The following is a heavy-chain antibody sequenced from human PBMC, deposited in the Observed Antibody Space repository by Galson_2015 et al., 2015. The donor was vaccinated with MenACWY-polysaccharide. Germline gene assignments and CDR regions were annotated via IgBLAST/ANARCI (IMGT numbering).Heavy chain of an antibody. J-gene: IGHJ6*03. V-gene: IGHV4-4*02. D-gene: IGHD6-19*01. CDR3: ARVQRGAVSGAVSYFYFYMDV. Sequence: TLSLTCNVSGASFNSDYWWTWVRQPPGKALEWIGDIHESGTTTYKSSLRSRASISVNPSINQYSLRLTSVTAADTAVYYCARVQRGAVSGAVSYFYFYMDVWGTGTTVIASS. CDR1: GASFNSDYW. CDR2: IHESGTT.